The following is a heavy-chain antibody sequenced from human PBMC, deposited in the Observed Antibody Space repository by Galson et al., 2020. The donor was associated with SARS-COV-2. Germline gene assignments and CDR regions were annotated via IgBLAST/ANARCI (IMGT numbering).Heavy chain of an antibody. CDR1: GYTFTTFY. Sequence: ASVTVSCKASGYTFTTFYITWVRQAPGQGLEWMGKISPYNSNTNYTQKLQGRVTMTTDTSTSTAYMELRRLTSDDTAVYYCARPLSLGDCSGGSCFFYWGQGTLGTISS. D-gene: IGHD2-15*01. J-gene: IGHJ4*02. CDR2: ISPYNSNT. V-gene: IGHV1-18*04. CDR3: ARPLSLGDCSGGSCFFY.